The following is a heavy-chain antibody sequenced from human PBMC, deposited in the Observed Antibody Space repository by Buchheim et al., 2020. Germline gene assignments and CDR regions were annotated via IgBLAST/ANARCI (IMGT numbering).Heavy chain of an antibody. J-gene: IGHJ6*02. Sequence: QLQLQESGPGLVKPSETLSLTCTVSGGSISSSSYYWGWIRQPPGKGLEWIGSIYYSGSTYYNPSLKSRVTISVDKSKNQFSLKLSSVTAADTAVYYCASEMDYDFWSGYYAYYYYYGMDVWGQGTT. CDR1: GGSISSSSYY. CDR2: IYYSGST. V-gene: IGHV4-39*01. CDR3: ASEMDYDFWSGYYAYYYYYGMDV. D-gene: IGHD3-3*01.